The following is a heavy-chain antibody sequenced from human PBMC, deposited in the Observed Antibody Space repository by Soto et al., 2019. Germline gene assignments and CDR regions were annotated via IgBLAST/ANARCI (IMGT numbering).Heavy chain of an antibody. Sequence: ASVNVSCKASGYTFTRYDINWVRQATGQGLEWMGWMNPNSGNTGYALKFQGRVTMNRNNSISTAYVELSSLRSEDTAVYYCAREVTTTEDWFDPWGQGTLVTVSS. D-gene: IGHD4-4*01. CDR1: GYTFTRYD. CDR2: MNPNSGNT. J-gene: IGHJ5*02. V-gene: IGHV1-8*01. CDR3: AREVTTTEDWFDP.